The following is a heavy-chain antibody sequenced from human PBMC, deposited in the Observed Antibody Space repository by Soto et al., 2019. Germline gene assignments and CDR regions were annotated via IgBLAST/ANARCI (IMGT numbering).Heavy chain of an antibody. CDR2: TYYRSKWYN. D-gene: IGHD2-2*02. CDR3: ARFPLYCCYGRDG. J-gene: IGHJ6*02. V-gene: IGHV6-1*01. Sequence: PSQSLSLTCAISGDSVSSNIAAWNWIRQSPSRGLEWLGRTYYRSKWYNDYAGSVKSRITINPDTSKNQFSLQLTSVTPKDTAAHYGARFPLYCCYGRDGWGQGTTVVVCS. CDR1: GDSVSSNIAA.